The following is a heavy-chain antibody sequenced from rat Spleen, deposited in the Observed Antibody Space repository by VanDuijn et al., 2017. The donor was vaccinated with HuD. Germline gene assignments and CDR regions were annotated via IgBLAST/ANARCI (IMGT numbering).Heavy chain of an antibody. CDR2: ISNDGGNA. D-gene: IGHD1-7*01. V-gene: IGHV5-25*01. Sequence: EVQLVESGGGSVQPGGSMRLSCAASGINFTNYYMAWVRQPPTKGLEWVASISNDGGNAYYRDSVKGRFTISRDNAKNTLSLQMDSLKSEDTATYYCARHPPYYGIDGDWFAFWGQGTLVTVS. J-gene: IGHJ3*01. CDR3: ARHPPYYGIDGDWFAF. CDR1: GINFTNYY.